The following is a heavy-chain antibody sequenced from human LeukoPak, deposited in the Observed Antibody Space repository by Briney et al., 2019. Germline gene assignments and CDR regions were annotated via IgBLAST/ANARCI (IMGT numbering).Heavy chain of an antibody. D-gene: IGHD6-25*01. Sequence: VASVTVSFKASGYTFTDYYMHWVRQAPGQGLEGMGWINPNSGGTNYAQKFQGRVTMTRDTSISTAYMELSRLRSDVTAVCYCARGERIPTALFFHFDYWGQGTLVTVPS. CDR1: GYTFTDYY. J-gene: IGHJ4*02. CDR3: ARGERIPTALFFHFDY. V-gene: IGHV1-2*02. CDR2: INPNSGGT.